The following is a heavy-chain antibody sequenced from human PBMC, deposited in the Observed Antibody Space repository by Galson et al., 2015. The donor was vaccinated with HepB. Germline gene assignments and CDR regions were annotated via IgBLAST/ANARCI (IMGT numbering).Heavy chain of an antibody. V-gene: IGHV3-33*01. CDR1: GFTFSSYG. CDR2: IWYDASSA. CDR3: ARAQINMKLGYFDY. J-gene: IGHJ4*02. Sequence: SLRLSCTASGFTFSSYGIHWVRQAPGKGLEWVGFIWYDASSANYGHSVKGRFTISRDNSKSTLYLQLNRLRVEDTAVYYCARAQINMKLGYFDYWGQGTLVTVSS. D-gene: IGHD3-22*01.